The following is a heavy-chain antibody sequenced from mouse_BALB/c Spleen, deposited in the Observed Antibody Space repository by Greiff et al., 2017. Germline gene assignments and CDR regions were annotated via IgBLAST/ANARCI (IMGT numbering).Heavy chain of an antibody. D-gene: IGHD2-10*02. CDR3: ARSPYGNYPWFAY. Sequence: QVQLQQSGAELAKPGASVKMSCKASGYTFTSYWMHWVKQRPGQGLEWIGYINPSTGYTEYNQKFKDKATLTADKSSSTAYMQLSSLTSEDSAVYYCARSPYGNYPWFAYWGQGTLVTVSA. J-gene: IGHJ3*01. V-gene: IGHV1-7*01. CDR2: INPSTGYT. CDR1: GYTFTSYW.